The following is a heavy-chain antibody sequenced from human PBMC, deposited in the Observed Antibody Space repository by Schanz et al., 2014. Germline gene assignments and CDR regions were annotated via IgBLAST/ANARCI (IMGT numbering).Heavy chain of an antibody. D-gene: IGHD3-16*01. CDR3: VRVPSRDVSFDL. CDR1: GYTFTSYS. V-gene: IGHV1-18*04. J-gene: IGHJ2*01. CDR2: ISAYNGHT. Sequence: QVQLLQSGAEVKKPGASVKVSCKASGYTFTSYSMHWVRQAPGQGLEWMGWISAYNGHTTYSQKVRDRVIFTTDTSANTAYMELRSLRSDDTAHYYCVRVPSRDVSFDLWGRGTLXTVSS.